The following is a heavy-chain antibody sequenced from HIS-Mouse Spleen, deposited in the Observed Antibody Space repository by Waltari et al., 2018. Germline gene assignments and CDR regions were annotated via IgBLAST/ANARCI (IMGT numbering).Heavy chain of an antibody. V-gene: IGHV4-39*07. D-gene: IGHD6-13*01. Sequence: QLQLQESGPGLVKPSETLSLTCTVSGGSISSSSYYWGWTRPPPGKGLEWIGSIYYSGSTYYNPSLKSRVTISVDTSKNQFSLKLSSVTAADTAVYYCAREIPYSSSWYDWYFDLWGRSTLVTVSS. CDR2: IYYSGST. CDR3: AREIPYSSSWYDWYFDL. CDR1: GGSISSSSYY. J-gene: IGHJ2*01.